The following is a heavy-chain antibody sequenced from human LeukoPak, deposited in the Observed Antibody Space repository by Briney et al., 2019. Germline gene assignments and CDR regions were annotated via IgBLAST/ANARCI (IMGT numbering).Heavy chain of an antibody. D-gene: IGHD3-10*01. CDR3: AREDLRVVRRLIISAFDY. J-gene: IGHJ4*02. V-gene: IGHV3-11*01. CDR2: ISSSGSTI. Sequence: GGSLRLSCAASGFTFSDYYMSWIRQAPGKGLEWVSYISSSGSTISYADSVKGRFTISRDNAKNSLFLQMNSLRAEDTAVYYCAREDLRVVRRLIISAFDYRGQGTLVTVSS. CDR1: GFTFSDYY.